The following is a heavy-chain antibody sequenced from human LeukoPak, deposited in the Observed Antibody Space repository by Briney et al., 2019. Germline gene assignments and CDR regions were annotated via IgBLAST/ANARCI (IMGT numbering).Heavy chain of an antibody. J-gene: IGHJ6*03. CDR2: ISAYNGNT. V-gene: IGHV1-18*01. CDR3: ARVILWFGESHYYMDV. D-gene: IGHD3-10*01. Sequence: ISWVRQCPGQGLEWMGLISAYNGNTNYAQKLQGRVTMTTDTSTSTAYMELRSLRSDDTAVYYCARVILWFGESHYYMDVWGKGTTVTVSS.